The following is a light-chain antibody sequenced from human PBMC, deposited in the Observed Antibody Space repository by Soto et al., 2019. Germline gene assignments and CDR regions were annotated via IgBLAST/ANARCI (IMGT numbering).Light chain of an antibody. V-gene: IGKV1-12*01. CDR2: AAS. J-gene: IGKJ5*01. Sequence: DIQMTQSPSSVSASVGDRVTITCRASQGISTNLAWYQQKPGKAPKLLIYAASSLQSGVPPRFSGSGSGTDFTLTISSLQPEAFAIYYCLQANRVPLSFGQGTRLEIK. CDR3: LQANRVPLS. CDR1: QGISTN.